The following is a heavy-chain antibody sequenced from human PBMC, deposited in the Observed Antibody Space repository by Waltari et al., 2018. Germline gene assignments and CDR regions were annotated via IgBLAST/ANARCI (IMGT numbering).Heavy chain of an antibody. J-gene: IGHJ2*01. D-gene: IGHD3-9*01. Sequence: QVLLQESGPGLVQPSQTLSLTCTVSGASVTTDKSHWNWIRQPAGKGLEWLGRVSNTGFTSYNASLKSRVTISLDTSTNQISLNLNSVTAADTAVYYCARDHIADRFDWLFNYGYFDVWGRGTLVTVSS. CDR3: ARDHIADRFDWLFNYGYFDV. CDR2: VSNTGFT. CDR1: GASVTTDKSH. V-gene: IGHV4-61*02.